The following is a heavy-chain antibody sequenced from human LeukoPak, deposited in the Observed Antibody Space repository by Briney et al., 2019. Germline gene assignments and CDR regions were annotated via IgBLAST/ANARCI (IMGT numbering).Heavy chain of an antibody. J-gene: IGHJ4*02. CDR1: GFTFSSYA. CDR3: ANDGGYSYGRPFDY. Sequence: PGRSLRLSCAASGFTFSSYAMSWVRQAPGKGLEWVSAISGSGGSTYYADSVKGRFTISRDNSKNTLYLQMNSLRAEDTAVYYCANDGGYSYGRPFDYWGQGTLVTVSS. V-gene: IGHV3-23*01. D-gene: IGHD5-18*01. CDR2: ISGSGGST.